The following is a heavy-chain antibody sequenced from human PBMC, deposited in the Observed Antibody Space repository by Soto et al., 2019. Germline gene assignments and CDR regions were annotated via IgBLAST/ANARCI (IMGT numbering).Heavy chain of an antibody. CDR3: ARSHRYYDSSGYYPPYYYGMDV. CDR1: GGTFSSYA. J-gene: IGHJ6*02. V-gene: IGHV1-69*13. D-gene: IGHD3-22*01. CDR2: VIPIFGTA. Sequence: AVKVSCKASGGTFSSYAISWGRQAPGQGLEWMGGVIPIFGTANYAQKFQGRVTITADESTSTASMELSSLRSEDTAVYYCARSHRYYDSSGYYPPYYYGMDVWGQGTTVTVSS.